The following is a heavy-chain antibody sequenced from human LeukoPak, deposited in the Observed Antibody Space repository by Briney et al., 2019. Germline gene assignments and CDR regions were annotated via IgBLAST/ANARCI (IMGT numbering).Heavy chain of an antibody. CDR1: GFTFDDYA. CDR2: KGGSSGSI. CDR3: AQGQQLAAGNFQH. V-gene: IGHV3-9*01. Sequence: PGSSVRLSCAPYGFTFDDYAMHWARQARGEGLECVPGKGGSSGSIRYADSVKARLTITRDNAKNSLYVQMNSESAADTALYYCAQGQQLAAGNFQHWGQGTLVTVSS. J-gene: IGHJ1*01. D-gene: IGHD6-13*01.